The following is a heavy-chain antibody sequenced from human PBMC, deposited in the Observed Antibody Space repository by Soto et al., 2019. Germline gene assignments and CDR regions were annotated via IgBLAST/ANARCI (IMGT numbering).Heavy chain of an antibody. CDR1: GFTFDDYA. CDR3: AKVPGYYYDSSGYYQVN. CDR2: ISWNSGSI. D-gene: IGHD3-22*01. V-gene: IGHV3-9*01. J-gene: IGHJ4*02. Sequence: EVQLVESGGGLVQPGRSLRLSCAASGFTFDDYAMHWVRQAPGKGLEWVSGISWNSGSIGYADSVKGRFTISRDNAKNSLYLQMNSLRAEDTALYYCAKVPGYYYDSSGYYQVNWGQGTLVTVSS.